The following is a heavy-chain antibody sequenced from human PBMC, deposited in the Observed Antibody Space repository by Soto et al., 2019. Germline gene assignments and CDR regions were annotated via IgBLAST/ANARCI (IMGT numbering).Heavy chain of an antibody. V-gene: IGHV5-51*01. CDR3: ARGGVSTRTFDY. Sequence: PGESLKISCQCSGYTFSNFWIGWVRQLPGKGLEWMGIIYPSDSDTRYRPSFQGQVTISADKSISSAYLQWSSLRASDTAMYYCARGGVSTRTFDYWGQGTPVTVSS. CDR1: GYTFSNFW. D-gene: IGHD3-3*01. CDR2: IYPSDSDT. J-gene: IGHJ4*02.